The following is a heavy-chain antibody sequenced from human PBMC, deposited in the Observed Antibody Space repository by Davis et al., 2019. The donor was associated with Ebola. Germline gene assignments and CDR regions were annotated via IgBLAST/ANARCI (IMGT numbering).Heavy chain of an antibody. Sequence: MPSETLSLTCTVSGGSISSYYWSWIRQPPGKGLEWIGEINHSGSTNYNPSLKSRVTISVDTSKNQFSLKLSSVTAADTAVYYCARHSGYYYDSSGYYSNWYFDLWGRGTLVTVSS. V-gene: IGHV4-34*01. CDR3: ARHSGYYYDSSGYYSNWYFDL. D-gene: IGHD3-22*01. J-gene: IGHJ2*01. CDR2: INHSGST. CDR1: GGSISSYY.